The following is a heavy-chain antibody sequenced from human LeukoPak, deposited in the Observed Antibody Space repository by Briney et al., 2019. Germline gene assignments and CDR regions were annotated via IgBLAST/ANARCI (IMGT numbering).Heavy chain of an antibody. D-gene: IGHD3-10*01. Sequence: KPSETLSLTCTVSGGSISSSSYYWGWIRQPPGKGLEWIGSIYYSGSTYYNPSLKSRVTISEDTPKNQFSLKLSSVTAADTAVYYCVRDRELNYWGQGTLVTVSS. J-gene: IGHJ4*02. V-gene: IGHV4-39*07. CDR3: VRDRELNY. CDR2: IYYSGST. CDR1: GGSISSSSYY.